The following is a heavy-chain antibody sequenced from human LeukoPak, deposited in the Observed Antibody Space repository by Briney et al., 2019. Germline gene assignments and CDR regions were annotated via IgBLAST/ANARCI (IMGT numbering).Heavy chain of an antibody. Sequence: SETLSLTCTVSGGSISTYYWSWIRQPPGKGLEWIGYNYYSGSTKSNPSLKSRVTISVDTSKNQFSLKLSSVNAADTAVYYCARHGGDWVFDYWGQGTLVTVSS. D-gene: IGHD2-21*02. CDR2: NYYSGST. CDR1: GGSISTYY. J-gene: IGHJ4*02. V-gene: IGHV4-59*08. CDR3: ARHGGDWVFDY.